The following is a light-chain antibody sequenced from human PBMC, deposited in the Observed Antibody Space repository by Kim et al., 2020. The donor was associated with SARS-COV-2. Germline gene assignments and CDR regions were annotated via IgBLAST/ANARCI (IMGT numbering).Light chain of an antibody. V-gene: IGLV3-1*01. CDR2: QDF. CDR3: QTCDSGTVV. CDR1: KVGEKY. J-gene: IGLJ2*01. Sequence: SYELTQPPSVSVSPGQTVTLTCSGEKVGEKYSCWYQQKSGQSPILLIYQDFKRPSGIPGRFSGSKLGNTATLTISGTQTVDEADYYCQTCDSGTVVFGGGTKLTVL.